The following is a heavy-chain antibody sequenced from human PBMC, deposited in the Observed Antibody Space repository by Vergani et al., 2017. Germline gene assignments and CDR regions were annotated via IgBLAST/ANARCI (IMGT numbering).Heavy chain of an antibody. D-gene: IGHD1-26*01. V-gene: IGHV3-30*02. CDR1: GFTLSNHD. CDR2: IQFDGSNQ. CDR3: AKHFRGWGIDY. Sequence: QVQLVESGGGVVQRGGSLRLSCATSGFTLSNHDMQWIRQGPGKGLEFVAFIQFDGSNQYYADSVKGRSTLSRDFSKNTLYLQMNSLRTDDTATYYCAKHFRGWGIDYWGQGPQVIVSS. J-gene: IGHJ4*02.